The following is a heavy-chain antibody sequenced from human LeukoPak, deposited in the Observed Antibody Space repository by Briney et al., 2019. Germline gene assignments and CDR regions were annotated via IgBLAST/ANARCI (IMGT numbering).Heavy chain of an antibody. D-gene: IGHD6-6*01. V-gene: IGHV3-23*01. CDR3: ARASSSSRPYYFDY. J-gene: IGHJ4*02. CDR1: GFTFSSYD. Sequence: PGGSLRLSCTASGFTFSSYDMSWVRQAPGKALEWVSSISEIISGIYYADSVKGRFTISRDTSKNTLYLQMSSLRAEDTAIYYCARASSSSRPYYFDYWGQGTLVTVSS. CDR2: ISEIISGI.